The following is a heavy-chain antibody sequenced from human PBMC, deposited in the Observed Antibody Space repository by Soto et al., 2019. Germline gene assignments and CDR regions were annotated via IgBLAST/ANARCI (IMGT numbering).Heavy chain of an antibody. CDR3: ARGSKTAFDP. CDR2: INAEGNT. Sequence: EVQLVESGGGLVQPGGSLRLSCAASGFTFSPYWMHWVRQTPGKGLVWVSRINAEGNTIYADSVTGRFTISRDNAKNMLYLQMTSLRAEDTAVYFCARGSKTAFDPWGQGTLVTVSS. D-gene: IGHD2-21*02. CDR1: GFTFSPYW. V-gene: IGHV3-74*01. J-gene: IGHJ5*02.